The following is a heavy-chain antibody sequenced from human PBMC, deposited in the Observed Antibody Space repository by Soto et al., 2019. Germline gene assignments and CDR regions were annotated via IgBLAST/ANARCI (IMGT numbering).Heavy chain of an antibody. CDR1: GGTFSSYA. Sequence: QVQLVQSGAEVKKPGSSVKVSCKASGGTFSSYAISWVRQAPGQGLEWMGGIIPIFGTANYAQKFQGRVTITADESTSTAYMELSSLRSEDTAVYYCARERKASTRWGYYYYYYGMDVWGQGNTVTVSS. CDR3: ARERKASTRWGYYYYYYGMDV. D-gene: IGHD1-26*01. V-gene: IGHV1-69*01. J-gene: IGHJ6*02. CDR2: IIPIFGTA.